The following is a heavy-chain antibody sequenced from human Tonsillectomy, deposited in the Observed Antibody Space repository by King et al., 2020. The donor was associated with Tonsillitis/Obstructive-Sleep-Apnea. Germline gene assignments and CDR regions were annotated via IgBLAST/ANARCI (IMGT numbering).Heavy chain of an antibody. Sequence: QLVQSGGGLVKPGGSLRLSCAASGFTFSDYYMTWIRQAPGKGLEWVSYISSSGTTIYYADSLKGRFTISRDNAKNSLYLQMNSLRAEDTAVYYCAGGYNYYFYYYMDVWGKGTPVTVSS. CDR2: ISSSGTTI. CDR3: AGGYNYYFYYYMDV. D-gene: IGHD5-12*01. J-gene: IGHJ6*03. CDR1: GFTFSDYY. V-gene: IGHV3-11*01.